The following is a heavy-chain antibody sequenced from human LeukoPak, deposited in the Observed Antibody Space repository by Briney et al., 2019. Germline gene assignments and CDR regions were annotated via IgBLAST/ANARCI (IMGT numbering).Heavy chain of an antibody. CDR2: INLNSGGT. CDR3: ARDTRRDGYNNFDY. D-gene: IGHD5-24*01. V-gene: IGHV1-2*02. Sequence: ASVKVSCNTSGYTFTGYYMHWVRQAPGQGLEWMGSINLNSGGTNYAQKFQGRVTMTRDTSISTAYMELSRLTSDDTAVYYCARDTRRDGYNNFDYWGQGTLVTVSS. J-gene: IGHJ4*02. CDR1: GYTFTGYY.